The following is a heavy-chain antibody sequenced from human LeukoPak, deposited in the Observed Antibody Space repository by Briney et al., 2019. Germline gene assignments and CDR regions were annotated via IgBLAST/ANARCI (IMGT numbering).Heavy chain of an antibody. CDR3: ASVGATEEGI. D-gene: IGHD1-26*01. CDR1: GGTFNSYG. V-gene: IGHV1-18*01. CDR2: ISNYNGDT. Sequence: ASVKVSCKASGGTFNSYGFSWVRQAPGQGLEWVGWISNYNGDTRYAQKLQGRVTMTTDTSTSTAYMELRSLRSDDTAVYYCASVGATEEGIWGQGTMVTVSS. J-gene: IGHJ3*02.